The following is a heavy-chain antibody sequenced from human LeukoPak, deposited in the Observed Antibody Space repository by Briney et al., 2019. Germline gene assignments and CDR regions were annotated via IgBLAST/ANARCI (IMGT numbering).Heavy chain of an antibody. J-gene: IGHJ4*02. D-gene: IGHD1-26*01. Sequence: PGRSLRLSCAASGFTFSSYGMHWVRQAPGKGLEWVAVISHDGSNKYYSDSVKGRFTISRDNSKNTLYLQMNSLRVEDTAVYFCVRRGGSYFDYWGQGTLVTVSS. CDR3: VRRGGSYFDY. CDR1: GFTFSSYG. V-gene: IGHV3-30*03. CDR2: ISHDGSNK.